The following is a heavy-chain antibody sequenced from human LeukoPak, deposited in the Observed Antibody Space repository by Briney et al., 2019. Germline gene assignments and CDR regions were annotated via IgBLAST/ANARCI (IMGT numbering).Heavy chain of an antibody. CDR3: ARKPPRYFN. J-gene: IGHJ4*02. Sequence: QPGGPLRLSCTASGVTFSSYWMIWVRQAPGKGLEWVANIQQNASEKYCVASAKGRFTISRDNAKNSLYLQMNSLRAEDTAVYYCARKPPRYFNWGQGTLVTVSS. V-gene: IGHV3-7*03. CDR2: IQQNASEK. CDR1: GVTFSSYW. D-gene: IGHD1-26*01.